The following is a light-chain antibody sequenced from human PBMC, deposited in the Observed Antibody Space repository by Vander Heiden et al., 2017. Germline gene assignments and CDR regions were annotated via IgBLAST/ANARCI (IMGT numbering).Light chain of an antibody. V-gene: IGLV2-14*01. CDR1: SSDVGAYNY. Sequence: QSALTQPASVSGSPGQSITISCTGTSSDVGAYNYVSWYQQYPGNAPKLMIFQVSNRPSGVSNRFSGSKSGNTASLTISGLQAEDEADYYCSSNTGSSTLFGGGTRLTVL. CDR2: QVS. J-gene: IGLJ2*01. CDR3: SSNTGSSTL.